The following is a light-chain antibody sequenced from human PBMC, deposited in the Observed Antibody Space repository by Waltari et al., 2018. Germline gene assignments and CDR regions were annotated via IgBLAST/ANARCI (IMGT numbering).Light chain of an antibody. J-gene: IGKJ1*01. CDR2: GGS. Sequence: DIVMTQTPLSLPVTPGEPASISCRSSQSLLHTDGYTYLDWYLQKPGQSPQLLIYGGSNRASGVPDRFSGSGSGTYFTLKIRKVEAEDVGVYYCMQHKALPRTFGQGTKVEIK. CDR3: MQHKALPRT. V-gene: IGKV2-40*01. CDR1: QSLLHTDGYTY.